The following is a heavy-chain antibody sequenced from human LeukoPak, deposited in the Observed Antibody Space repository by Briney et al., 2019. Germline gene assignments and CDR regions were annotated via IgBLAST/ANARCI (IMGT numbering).Heavy chain of an antibody. Sequence: SVKVSCKASGGTFSSYAISWVRQAPGQGLEWMGGIIPIFGTANYAQKFQGRVTITADESTSTAYMELSRLRSDDTAVYYCARTLYDFWSGYYNMWGQGTLVTVSS. V-gene: IGHV1-69*13. D-gene: IGHD3-3*01. J-gene: IGHJ4*02. CDR1: GGTFSSYA. CDR2: IIPIFGTA. CDR3: ARTLYDFWSGYYNM.